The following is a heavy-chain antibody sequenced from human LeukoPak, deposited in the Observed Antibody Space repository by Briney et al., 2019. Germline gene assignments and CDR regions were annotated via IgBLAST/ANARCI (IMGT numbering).Heavy chain of an antibody. V-gene: IGHV3-53*01. CDR3: ARESPRGYSYGYSFDY. D-gene: IGHD5-18*01. Sequence: GGSLRLSCAASGFTVSSNYMSWVRQAPGKGLEWVSVIYSGGSTYYADSVKGRFTISRDSSKNTLYLQMNSLRAEDTAVYYCARESPRGYSYGYSFDYWGQGTLVTVSS. CDR2: IYSGGST. CDR1: GFTVSSNY. J-gene: IGHJ4*02.